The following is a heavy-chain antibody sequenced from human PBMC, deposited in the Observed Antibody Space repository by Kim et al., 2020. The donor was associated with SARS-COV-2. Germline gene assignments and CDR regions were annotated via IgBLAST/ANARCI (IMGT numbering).Heavy chain of an antibody. CDR1: GYTFTSYA. Sequence: ASVKVSCKASGYTFTSYAMHWVRQAPGQRLEWMGWINAVNGNTKYSQKFQGRVTITRDTSASTAYMELSSLRSEDTAVYYCARGSYIGGSGSYDFPDYWGQGTLVTVSS. D-gene: IGHD3-10*01. J-gene: IGHJ4*02. CDR3: ARGSYIGGSGSYDFPDY. CDR2: INAVNGNT. V-gene: IGHV1-3*01.